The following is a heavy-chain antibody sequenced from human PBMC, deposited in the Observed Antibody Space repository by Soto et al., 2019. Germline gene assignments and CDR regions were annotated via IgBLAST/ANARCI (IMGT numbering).Heavy chain of an antibody. Sequence: SVKVSCKASGGTFSSYAISWVLQAPGQVLEWMVWVIPIFGTANYAQKFQGRVTITADESTSTAYMELSSLRSEDTAVYYCARRSREPYYYDSSGYYRARSYYYYGMDVWGQGTTVTVSS. J-gene: IGHJ6*02. V-gene: IGHV1-69*13. CDR1: GGTFSSYA. CDR3: ARRSREPYYYDSSGYYRARSYYYYGMDV. CDR2: VIPIFGTA. D-gene: IGHD3-22*01.